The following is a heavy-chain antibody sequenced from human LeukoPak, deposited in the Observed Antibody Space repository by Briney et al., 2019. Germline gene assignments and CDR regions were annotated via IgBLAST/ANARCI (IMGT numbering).Heavy chain of an antibody. J-gene: IGHJ4*02. CDR1: GFTFSSYA. V-gene: IGHV3-30*04. CDR3: AKDIYYDSSTFFDY. Sequence: GGSLRLSCAASGFTFSSYAMHWVRQAPGKGLEWVAVISYDGSNKYYADSVKGRFTISRDNSKNTLYLQMNSLRAEDTAVYYCAKDIYYDSSTFFDYWGQGTLVTVSS. CDR2: ISYDGSNK. D-gene: IGHD3-22*01.